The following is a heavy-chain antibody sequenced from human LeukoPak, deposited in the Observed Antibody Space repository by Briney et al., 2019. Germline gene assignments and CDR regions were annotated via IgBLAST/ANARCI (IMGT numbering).Heavy chain of an antibody. Sequence: SETLSLTCAVYGGSFSGYYWSWIRQPPGKGLESIGETNHSGSTNYNPSLKSRVTISVDTSKNQFSLKLSSVTAADTAVYYCARGNPRITIFGVVIIPKLWFDPWGQGTLVTVSS. CDR3: ARGNPRITIFGVVIIPKLWFDP. J-gene: IGHJ5*02. D-gene: IGHD3-3*01. CDR2: TNHSGST. V-gene: IGHV4-34*01. CDR1: GGSFSGYY.